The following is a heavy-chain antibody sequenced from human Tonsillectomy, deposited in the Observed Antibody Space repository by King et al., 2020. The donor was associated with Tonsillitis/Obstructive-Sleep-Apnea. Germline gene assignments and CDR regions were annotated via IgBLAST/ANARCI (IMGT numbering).Heavy chain of an antibody. CDR3: ARDLNSIAVHEAFEI. CDR1: GYTFTGYS. D-gene: IGHD6-19*01. V-gene: IGHV1-2*02. Sequence: VQLVESGAEVKKPGASVKVSCKASGYTFTGYSMHWVRQAPGQGLEWMGWINPNSGGTNYAQKFQGRVTMTRDTSISTVYMELSRLRSDDTAVYYCARDLNSIAVHEAFEIWGQGTVVTVSS. J-gene: IGHJ3*02. CDR2: INPNSGGT.